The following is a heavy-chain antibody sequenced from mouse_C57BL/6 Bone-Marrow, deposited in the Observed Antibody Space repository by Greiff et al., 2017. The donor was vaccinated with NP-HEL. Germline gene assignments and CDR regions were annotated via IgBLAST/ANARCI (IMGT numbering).Heavy chain of an antibody. V-gene: IGHV2-6-1*01. CDR2: IWSDGST. CDR3: ARQPLYGCSYESYWYFDV. Sequence: VNLVESGPGLVAPSQSLSITCTVSGFSLTSYGVHWVRQPPGKGLEWLVVIWSDGSTTYNSALKSRLSISKDNSKSQVFLKMNSLQTDDTAMYYCARQPLYGCSYESYWYFDVWGTGTTVTVSS. J-gene: IGHJ1*03. CDR1: GFSLTSYG. D-gene: IGHD1-1*01.